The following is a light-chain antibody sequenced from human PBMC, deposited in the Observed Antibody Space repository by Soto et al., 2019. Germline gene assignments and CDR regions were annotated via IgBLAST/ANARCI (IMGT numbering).Light chain of an antibody. CDR1: QSVSTY. J-gene: IGKJ5*01. CDR2: DAS. V-gene: IGKV3-11*01. CDR3: QQRSSWIT. Sequence: EILMTQSPATLSLSPGERATLSCRASQSVSTYLAWYQQKPGQAPRLLIYDASNRATGIPARFSGSGSATDFTLTISILEPEDFAVYYCQQRSSWITFGQRTRPE.